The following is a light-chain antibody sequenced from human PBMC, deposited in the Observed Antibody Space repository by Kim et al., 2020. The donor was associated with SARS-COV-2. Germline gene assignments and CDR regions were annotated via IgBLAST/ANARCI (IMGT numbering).Light chain of an antibody. CDR1: KLVDKY. J-gene: IGLJ2*01. Sequence: VSPGQTASITCSGDKLVDKYSCWYQQKPGQSPVLVIYQDSKRPSGIPERFSGSNSGNTATLTISGTQAMDEADYYCQAWDSSYVVFGGGTKLTVL. CDR3: QAWDSSYVV. V-gene: IGLV3-1*01. CDR2: QDS.